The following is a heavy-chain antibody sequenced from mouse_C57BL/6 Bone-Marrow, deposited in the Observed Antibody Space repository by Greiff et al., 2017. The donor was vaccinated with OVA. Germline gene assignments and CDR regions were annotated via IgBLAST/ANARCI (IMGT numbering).Heavy chain of an antibody. CDR2: ISNLAYSI. CDR3: ARPYYGSSHWYFDV. J-gene: IGHJ1*03. CDR1: GFTFSDYG. D-gene: IGHD1-1*01. Sequence: EVQLVESGGGLVQPGGSLKLSCAASGFTFSDYGMAWVRQAPRKGPEWVAFISNLAYSIYYADTVTGRFTISRENAKNTLYLEMSSLRSEDTAMEYCARPYYGSSHWYFDVWGTGTTVTVSS. V-gene: IGHV5-15*01.